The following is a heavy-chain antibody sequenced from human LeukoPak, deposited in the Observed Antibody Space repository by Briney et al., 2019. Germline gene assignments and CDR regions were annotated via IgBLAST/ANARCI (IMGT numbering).Heavy chain of an antibody. CDR1: GITVSSKS. Sequence: GGSLRLSCAASGITVSSKSMSWVRQAPGKGLEWVSVIYNSGSAYYPDSVKGRFTISRDSSKNTVLLQMSSLRAEDTAVYYCSSGRTGAIVPNEYWGQGTLVTVSS. V-gene: IGHV3-53*01. CDR3: SSGRTGAIVPNEY. J-gene: IGHJ4*02. CDR2: IYNSGSA. D-gene: IGHD3-16*02.